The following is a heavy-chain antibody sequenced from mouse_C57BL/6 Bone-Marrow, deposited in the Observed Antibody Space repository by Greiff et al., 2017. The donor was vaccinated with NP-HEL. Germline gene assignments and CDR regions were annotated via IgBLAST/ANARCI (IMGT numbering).Heavy chain of an antibody. J-gene: IGHJ2*01. D-gene: IGHD2-4*01. V-gene: IGHV5-6*01. CDR1: GFTFSSYG. CDR3: ASIYYDYDY. Sequence: EVQVVESGGDLVKPGGSLKLSCAASGFTFSSYGMSWVRQTPDKRLEWVATISSGGSYTYYPDSVKGRFTISRDNAKNTLYLQMSSLKSEDTAMYYCASIYYDYDYWGQGTTLTVSS. CDR2: ISSGGSYT.